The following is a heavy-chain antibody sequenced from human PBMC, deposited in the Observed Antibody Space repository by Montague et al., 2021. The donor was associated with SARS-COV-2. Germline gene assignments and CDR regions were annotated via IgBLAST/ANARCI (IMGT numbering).Heavy chain of an antibody. V-gene: IGHV4-59*10. CDR2: IYTSGST. J-gene: IGHJ4*02. CDR1: GGSFSGYY. D-gene: IGHD3-3*01. CDR3: ARASYDLGAPAFDY. Sequence: SETLSLTCAVYGGSFSGYYWSWIRQPAGKGLEWIGRIYTSGSTXXXSSXXXRVTISVDTSKNQFSLKLSSVTAADTAVYYCARASYDLGAPAFDYWGQGTLVTVSS.